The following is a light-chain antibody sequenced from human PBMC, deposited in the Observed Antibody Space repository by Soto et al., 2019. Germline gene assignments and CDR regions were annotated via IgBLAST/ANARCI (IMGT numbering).Light chain of an antibody. J-gene: IGKJ4*01. Sequence: DIQMTQSPSTLSASVGDRVTITCRASQSISSWLAWYQQKPGKAPNLLIYKTSSLESGVPSRFSGSGSGTEFTLIVNSLQPDDFATYYCKQYDSYPLTFGGGTKVEIK. V-gene: IGKV1-5*03. CDR3: KQYDSYPLT. CDR2: KTS. CDR1: QSISSW.